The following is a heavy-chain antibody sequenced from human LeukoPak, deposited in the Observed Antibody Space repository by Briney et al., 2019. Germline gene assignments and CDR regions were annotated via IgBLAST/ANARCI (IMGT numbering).Heavy chain of an antibody. Sequence: GGSLRLSCAASGFTFDDYAMHWVRQAPGKGLEWVSLISGDGGSTYYADSVKGRFTISRDNSKNSLYLQMNSLRTEDTALYYCAKVGYSNYNRGVVYWGQGTLATVSS. V-gene: IGHV3-43*02. CDR1: GFTFDDYA. J-gene: IGHJ4*02. CDR3: AKVGYSNYNRGVVY. D-gene: IGHD4-11*01. CDR2: ISGDGGST.